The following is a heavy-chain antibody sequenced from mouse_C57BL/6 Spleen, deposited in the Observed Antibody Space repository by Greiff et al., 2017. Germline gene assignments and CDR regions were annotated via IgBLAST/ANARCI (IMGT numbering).Heavy chain of an antibody. J-gene: IGHJ4*01. D-gene: IGHD1-1*01. CDR2: ISGGGGNT. CDR3: ARRGLRYYAMDY. Sequence: EVKVVESGGGLVKPGGSLKLSCAASGFTFSSYTMSWVRQTPEKRLEWVATISGGGGNTYYPDSVKGRFTISRDNAKNTLYLQMSSLRAEDTALYYCARRGLRYYAMDYWGQGTSVTVSS. CDR1: GFTFSSYT. V-gene: IGHV5-9*01.